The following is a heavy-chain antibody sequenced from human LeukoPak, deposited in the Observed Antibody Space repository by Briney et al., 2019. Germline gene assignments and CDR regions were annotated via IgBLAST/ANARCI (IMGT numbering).Heavy chain of an antibody. Sequence: ASLKVSCKASGYTFTGYYMHWVRQAPGQGLEWMGWINPNSGGTNYAQKFQGRVTMTRDTSISTAYMELSRLRSDDTAVYYCARDIVVVPAAAYYFDYWGQGTLVTVSS. CDR2: INPNSGGT. D-gene: IGHD2-2*01. J-gene: IGHJ4*02. V-gene: IGHV1-2*02. CDR1: GYTFTGYY. CDR3: ARDIVVVPAAAYYFDY.